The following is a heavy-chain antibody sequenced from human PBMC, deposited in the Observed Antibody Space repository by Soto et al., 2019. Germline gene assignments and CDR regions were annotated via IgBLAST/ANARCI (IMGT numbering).Heavy chain of an antibody. D-gene: IGHD6-6*01. CDR1: GFAFSNYA. CDR3: AKDRTVAARNFYY. J-gene: IGHJ4*02. Sequence: GGSLRLSCAASGFAFSNYAMHWVRKAPGKGLEWVSSISTSIDATYYADSVKGRFTISRDDSKNTMYLQMNSLRAEDSAVYYCAKDRTVAARNFYYWGQGTQGTVSS. V-gene: IGHV3-23*01. CDR2: ISTSIDAT.